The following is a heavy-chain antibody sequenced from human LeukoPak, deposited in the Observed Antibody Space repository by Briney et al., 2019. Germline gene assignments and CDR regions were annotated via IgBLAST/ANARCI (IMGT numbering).Heavy chain of an antibody. Sequence: ASVKVSCKASGYTFTSYYMHWVRQAPGQGLEWMGIINPSGGSASYAQKFQGRVTVTRDTSTSTVYMELSSLRSEDTAVYYCARYPYDSSGYYYVEDYWGQGTLVTVSS. CDR3: ARYPYDSSGYYYVEDY. CDR2: INPSGGSA. J-gene: IGHJ4*02. CDR1: GYTFTSYY. V-gene: IGHV1-46*01. D-gene: IGHD3-22*01.